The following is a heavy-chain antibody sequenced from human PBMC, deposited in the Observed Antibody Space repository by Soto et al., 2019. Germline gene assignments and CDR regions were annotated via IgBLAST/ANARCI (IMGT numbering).Heavy chain of an antibody. V-gene: IGHV4-30-4*01. CDR3: ARAYYYDSSGYQHFDY. CDR1: GGSISSGDYY. Sequence: PSETLSLTXTVSGGSISSGDYYWSWIRQPPGKGLEWIGYIYYSGSTYYNPSLKSRVTISVDTSKNQFSLKLSSVTAADTAVYYCARAYYYDSSGYQHFDYWGQGSLVTVSS. D-gene: IGHD3-22*01. J-gene: IGHJ4*02. CDR2: IYYSGST.